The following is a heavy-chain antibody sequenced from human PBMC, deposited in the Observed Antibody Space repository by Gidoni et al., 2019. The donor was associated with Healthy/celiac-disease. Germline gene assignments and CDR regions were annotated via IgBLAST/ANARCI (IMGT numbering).Heavy chain of an antibody. D-gene: IGHD5-18*01. CDR2: ISSSSSYI. Sequence: EVQLVESGGGLVKPGGSLRLSCAASGFTFSSYSMNWVRQAPGKGLEWVSSISSSSSYIYYADSVKGRFTISRDNAKNSLYLQMNSLRAEDTAVYYCARGLVDTAMVDMDVWGKGTTVTVSS. CDR1: GFTFSSYS. J-gene: IGHJ6*03. CDR3: ARGLVDTAMVDMDV. V-gene: IGHV3-21*01.